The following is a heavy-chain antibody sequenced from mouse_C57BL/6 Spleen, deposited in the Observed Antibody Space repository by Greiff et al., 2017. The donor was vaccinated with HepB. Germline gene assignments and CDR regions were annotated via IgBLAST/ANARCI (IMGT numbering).Heavy chain of an antibody. CDR1: GYSITSGYD. V-gene: IGHV3-1*01. Sequence: VQLKESGPGMVKPSQSLSLTCTVTGYSITSGYDWHWIRHFPGNKLEWMGYISYSGSTNYNPSLKSRISITHDTSKNHFFLKLNSVTTEDTATYYCARGRYYGFDYWGQGTTLTVSS. D-gene: IGHD1-1*01. CDR3: ARGRYYGFDY. CDR2: ISYSGST. J-gene: IGHJ2*01.